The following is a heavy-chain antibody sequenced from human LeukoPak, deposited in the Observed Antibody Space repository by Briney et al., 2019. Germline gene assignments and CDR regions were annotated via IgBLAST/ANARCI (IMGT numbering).Heavy chain of an antibody. V-gene: IGHV4-4*09. Sequence: SETLSLTCTVSGGSISSYYWSWIRQPPGKGLEWIGYIYTSGSTNYNPSLKSRVTISVDTSKNQFSLKLSSVTVADTAVYYCARQGYDFWSGYHNWFDPWGQGTLVTVSS. CDR2: IYTSGST. J-gene: IGHJ5*02. D-gene: IGHD3-3*01. CDR1: GGSISSYY. CDR3: ARQGYDFWSGYHNWFDP.